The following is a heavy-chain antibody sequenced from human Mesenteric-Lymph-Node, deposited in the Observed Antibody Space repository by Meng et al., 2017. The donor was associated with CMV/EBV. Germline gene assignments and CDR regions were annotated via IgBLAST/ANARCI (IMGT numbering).Heavy chain of an antibody. Sequence: LSLTCAVYGGSFSGYYWSWIRQPPGKGLEWVAYISSSGSTMRYADSVEGRFTVSRDSAKNSLYLQMSSLRAEDTAVYYCARAGVYCSSTSCYVTYNLDVWGQGTTVTVSS. D-gene: IGHD2-2*01. CDR3: ARAGVYCSSTSCYVTYNLDV. J-gene: IGHJ6*02. V-gene: IGHV3-11*04. CDR2: ISSSGSTM. CDR1: GGSFSGYY.